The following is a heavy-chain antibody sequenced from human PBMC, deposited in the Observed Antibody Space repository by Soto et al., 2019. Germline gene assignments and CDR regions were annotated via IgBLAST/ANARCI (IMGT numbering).Heavy chain of an antibody. V-gene: IGHV5-51*01. CDR1: GYSFSNYW. Sequence: GESLKISCKGSGYSFSNYWIGWVRQMPGKGLERMGIIYPGDSDTRYSPSFQGQVTVSADKSISTAYLQWSSLKASDTAIYYCARREFYDSTGYPFDYWGQGTLVTVSS. J-gene: IGHJ4*02. CDR3: ARREFYDSTGYPFDY. CDR2: IYPGDSDT. D-gene: IGHD3-22*01.